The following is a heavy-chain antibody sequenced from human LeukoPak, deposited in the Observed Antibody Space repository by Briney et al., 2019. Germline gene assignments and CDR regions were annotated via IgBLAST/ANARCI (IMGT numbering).Heavy chain of an antibody. J-gene: IGHJ3*02. CDR1: GFIESRLY. Sequence: PGGSLSLSCAVSGFIESRLYMHWVRQAPGKGLVWVSFIYSCGSTYYADSVKGRFTISRDNSKNTLYLQMNSLRAEDTAVYYCARYGLGAHAFDIWGQGTMVTVSS. V-gene: IGHV3-66*01. CDR2: IYSCGST. D-gene: IGHD3/OR15-3a*01. CDR3: ARYGLGAHAFDI.